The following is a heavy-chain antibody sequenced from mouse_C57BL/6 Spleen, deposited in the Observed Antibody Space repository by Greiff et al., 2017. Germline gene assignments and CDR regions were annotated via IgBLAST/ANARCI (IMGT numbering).Heavy chain of an antibody. V-gene: IGHV1-9*01. CDR3: ARSPYDYDGDYYAMDY. CDR1: GYTFTGYW. J-gene: IGHJ4*01. D-gene: IGHD2-4*01. CDR2: ILPGSGST. Sequence: VKLQQSGAELMKPGASVKLSCKATGYTFTGYWIEWVKQRPGHGLEWIGEILPGSGSTNYNEKFKGKATFTADTSSNTAYMQLSSLTTEDSAIYYCARSPYDYDGDYYAMDYWGQGTSVTVSS.